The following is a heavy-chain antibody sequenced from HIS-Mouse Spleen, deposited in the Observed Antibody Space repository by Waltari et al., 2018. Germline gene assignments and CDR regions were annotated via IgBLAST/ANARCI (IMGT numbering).Heavy chain of an antibody. Sequence: QVQLQESGPGLVKPSEPLSLTCTVPGYSISSGYYWGWIRQPPGKGLEWIGSIYHSGSTYYNPSLKSRVTISVDTSKNQFSLKLSSVTAADTAVYYCARDSWAYAIEYFQHWGQGTLVTVSS. CDR3: ARDSWAYAIEYFQH. D-gene: IGHD2-8*01. CDR1: GYSISSGYY. V-gene: IGHV4-38-2*02. CDR2: IYHSGST. J-gene: IGHJ1*01.